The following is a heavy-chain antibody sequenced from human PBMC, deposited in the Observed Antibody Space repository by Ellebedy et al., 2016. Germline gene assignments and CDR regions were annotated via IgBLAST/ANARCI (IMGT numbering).Heavy chain of an antibody. CDR1: GFRFSGYA. Sequence: GGSLRLSCAASGFRFSGYAMSWVRQAPGKGLEWVSEISGSGDSTNYAESVKGRFSISRDNSKNTLYLQMNSLRAEDTAVYYCVRGGQLDSWGQGTLVTVSS. CDR2: ISGSGDST. D-gene: IGHD3-16*01. CDR3: VRGGQLDS. V-gene: IGHV3-23*01. J-gene: IGHJ4*02.